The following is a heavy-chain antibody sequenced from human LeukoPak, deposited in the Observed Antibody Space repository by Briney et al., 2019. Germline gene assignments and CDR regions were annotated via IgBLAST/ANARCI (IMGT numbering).Heavy chain of an antibody. V-gene: IGHV1-2*02. D-gene: IGHD1-26*01. CDR3: AREGSTVNFQH. J-gene: IGHJ1*01. CDR1: GYTFTGYY. Sequence: ASVKVSCKASGYTFTGYYMHWVRQAPGQGLEWMGWINPNSGGTNYAQEFQGRVTMTRDTSISTAYMELSRLTSDDTAVYYCAREGSTVNFQHWGQGTLVTVSS. CDR2: INPNSGGT.